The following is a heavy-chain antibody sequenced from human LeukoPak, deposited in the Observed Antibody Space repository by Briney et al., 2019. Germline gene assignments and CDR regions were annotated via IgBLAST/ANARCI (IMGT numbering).Heavy chain of an antibody. CDR2: ISSSSSYI. J-gene: IGHJ5*02. CDR1: GFTFSSYS. CDR3: AKGLYYDILTGNWFDP. D-gene: IGHD3-9*01. V-gene: IGHV3-21*04. Sequence: GGSLRLSCAASGFTFSSYSMNWVRQAPGKGLEWVSSISSSSSYIYYADSVKGRFTISRDNAKNSLYLQMNSLTAEDTALYYCAKGLYYDILTGNWFDPWGQGTLVIVSS.